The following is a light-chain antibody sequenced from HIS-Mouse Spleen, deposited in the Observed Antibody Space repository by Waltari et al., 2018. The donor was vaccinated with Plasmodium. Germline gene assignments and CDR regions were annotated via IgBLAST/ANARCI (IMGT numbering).Light chain of an antibody. CDR1: QSVSSY. J-gene: IGKJ4*01. Sequence: EIVLTQSPATLSLSPGERAPLSYRASQSVSSYLAWYQQNPGQAPRLLIDDASNRATGIPARFSGSGSGTDFTLTISSLEPEDFAVYYCQQRSNWTRVLTFGGGTKVEIK. CDR2: DAS. V-gene: IGKV3-11*01. CDR3: QQRSNWTRVLT.